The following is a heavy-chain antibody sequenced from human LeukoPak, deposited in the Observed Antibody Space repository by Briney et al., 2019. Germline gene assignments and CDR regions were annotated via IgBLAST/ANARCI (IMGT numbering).Heavy chain of an antibody. D-gene: IGHD2-2*01. Sequence: GRSLRLSCAASGFTFSSYGMHGFRQAPGKGLEWVAVISYDGSNKYYADSVKGRFTISRDNSTNTLYLQMNSLRAEDTAVYYCAKDDGAIVVVPSAAFDYWGQGTLVTVSS. CDR3: AKDDGAIVVVPSAAFDY. CDR2: ISYDGSNK. J-gene: IGHJ4*02. CDR1: GFTFSSYG. V-gene: IGHV3-30*18.